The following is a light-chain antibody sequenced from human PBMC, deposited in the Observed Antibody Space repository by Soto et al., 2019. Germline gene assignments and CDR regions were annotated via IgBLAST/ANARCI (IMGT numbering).Light chain of an antibody. CDR2: GAS. Sequence: EIVLTQSPGTLSLSPGERATLSCRASQSVSSSYLALYQQKPGQAPRLLIYGASSRATGIPDRFSGSGSGTDFTLTIRSLEPEDFAVYYCQQYGISPPCTFGQGTKLDIK. V-gene: IGKV3-20*01. CDR1: QSVSSSY. CDR3: QQYGISPPCT. J-gene: IGKJ2*02.